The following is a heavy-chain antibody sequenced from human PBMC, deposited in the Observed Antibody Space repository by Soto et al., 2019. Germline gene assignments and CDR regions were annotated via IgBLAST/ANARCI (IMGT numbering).Heavy chain of an antibody. CDR3: VGTGTTDDF. CDR1: GASVNTGDYY. Sequence: VQLQGSGPGLVKPSQTLSLTCTVSGASVNTGDYYWSYIRQSPGKGLEWLGYIFYSGDTYYKPSLKSRATISLNTSRIQISLTLTSVTDADTAVYFCVGTGTTDDFWDQGTLVTVSS. D-gene: IGHD1-7*01. CDR2: IFYSGDT. J-gene: IGHJ1*01. V-gene: IGHV4-30-4*01.